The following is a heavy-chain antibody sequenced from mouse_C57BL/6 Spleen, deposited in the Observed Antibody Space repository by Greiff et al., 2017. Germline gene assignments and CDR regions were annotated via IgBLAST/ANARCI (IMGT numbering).Heavy chain of an antibody. CDR2: INPNNGGT. D-gene: IGHD2-4*01. V-gene: IGHV1-26*01. J-gene: IGHJ3*01. CDR3: ARRDYDYDGPPAD. Sequence: EVQLQQSGPELVKPGASVKISCTASGYTFTDYYMNWVKQSHGKSLEWIGDINPNNGGTSYNQKFKGKATLTVDTASSTAYMELRSLTSEDSAVYYCARRDYDYDGPPADRGKGTLVTVSA. CDR1: GYTFTDYY.